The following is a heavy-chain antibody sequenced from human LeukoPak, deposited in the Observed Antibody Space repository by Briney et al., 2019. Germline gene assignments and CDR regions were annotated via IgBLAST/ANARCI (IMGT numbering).Heavy chain of an antibody. V-gene: IGHV3-23*01. Sequence: GGSLRLSCAASGFTFSSYAMSWVRQAPGMGQEWISAISGGGGSTYHADSVKGRFTISRDNSKNTLYLQMNSLRVEDTALYFCVKGSAAVRPYYFDFWGQGTLVTVSS. CDR2: ISGGGGST. CDR1: GFTFSSYA. CDR3: VKGSAAVRPYYFDF. J-gene: IGHJ4*02. D-gene: IGHD3-10*01.